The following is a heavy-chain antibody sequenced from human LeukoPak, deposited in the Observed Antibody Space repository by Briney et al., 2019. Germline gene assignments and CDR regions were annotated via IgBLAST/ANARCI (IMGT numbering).Heavy chain of an antibody. D-gene: IGHD1-26*01. V-gene: IGHV3-21*01. CDR3: ARSGDNYYYHYMDV. J-gene: IGHJ6*03. CDR2: ISTSSSYI. CDR1: GFTFSSYS. Sequence: PGGSLRLSCAASGFTFSSYSMNWVRQAPGKGLEWVSSISTSSSYIYYVDSVKGRFTISRDNAEKSLYLQMNSLRVEDTAVYYCARSGDNYYYHYMDVWGKGTTVTVSS.